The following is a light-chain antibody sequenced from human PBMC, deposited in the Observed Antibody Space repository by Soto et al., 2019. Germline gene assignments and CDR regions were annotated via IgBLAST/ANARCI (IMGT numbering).Light chain of an antibody. CDR2: GAS. V-gene: IGKV3-20*01. J-gene: IGKJ3*01. Sequence: EIVLTQYPATMSLSPGERATISCMASQSIGNNLLTWYQQKTGLAPKVLIYGASSRATGIPDRFSGSGSGTDFTLTNSRLEHEDAEVSYCQQDTSFPLTIVTGTIV. CDR1: QSIGNNL. CDR3: QQDTSFPLT.